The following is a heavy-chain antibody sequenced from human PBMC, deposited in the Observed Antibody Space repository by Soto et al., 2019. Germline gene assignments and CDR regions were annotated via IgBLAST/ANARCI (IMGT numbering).Heavy chain of an antibody. CDR3: ARVLTLFEDYDAFAI. CDR2: INHSGIT. J-gene: IGHJ3*02. Sequence: SETLSLTCAVYGGSFSGYYWSWIRQPPGKGLEWIGEINHSGITSNNPSLKSRVTISVDTSMNQFSLKLSSVTAADTAVYYCARVLTLFEDYDAFAIWGQGTMVTVSS. V-gene: IGHV4-34*01. CDR1: GGSFSGYY. D-gene: IGHD3-10*01.